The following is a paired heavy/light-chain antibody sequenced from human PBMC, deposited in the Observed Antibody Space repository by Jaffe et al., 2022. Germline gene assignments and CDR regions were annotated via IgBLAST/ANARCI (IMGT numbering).Light chain of an antibody. J-gene: IGKJ4*01. V-gene: IGKV3-15*01. CDR3: QQYNNWPLT. CDR2: GAS. CDR1: QSVSSN. Sequence: EMVMTQSPATLSVSPGERATLSCRASQSVSSNLAWYQQKPGQAPRLLIYGASTRATGIPARFSGSGSGTEFTLTISSLQSEDFAVYYCQQYNNWPLTFGGGTKVEIK.
Heavy chain of an antibody. J-gene: IGHJ4*02. V-gene: IGHV3-30*18. D-gene: IGHD6-6*01. CDR3: AKDTWSSSSGVKDY. CDR1: GFTFSTYG. CDR2: LSYDGNDI. Sequence: QVQLVESGGGVVQPGRSLRLSCAASGFTFSTYGMHWVRQAPGKGLEWVAVLSYDGNDIYYADSVKGRFTISRDNSKNTLYLQMNSLRAEDTAVYYCAKDTWSSSSGVKDYWGQGTLVTVSS.